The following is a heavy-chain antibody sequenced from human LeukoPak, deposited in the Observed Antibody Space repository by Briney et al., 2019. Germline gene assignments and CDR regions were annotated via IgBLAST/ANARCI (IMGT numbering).Heavy chain of an antibody. CDR1: GGSISSSSYY. CDR2: IYYSGST. D-gene: IGHD2-2*01. V-gene: IGHV4-39*07. Sequence: PSETLSLTCTVSGGSISSSSYYWGWIRQPPGKGLEWIGSIYYSGSTYYNPSLKSRVTISVDTSKNQFSLKLSSVTAADTAVYYCAIYCSSTSCYVNFDYWGQGTLVTVSS. CDR3: AIYCSSTSCYVNFDY. J-gene: IGHJ4*02.